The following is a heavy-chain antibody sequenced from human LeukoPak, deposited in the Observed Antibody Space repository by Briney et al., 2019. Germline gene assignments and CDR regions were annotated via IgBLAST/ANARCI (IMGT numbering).Heavy chain of an antibody. CDR1: GGSISSSSYY. CDR3: ARVGYSYGTPVDY. D-gene: IGHD5-18*01. CDR2: IYYSGSI. Sequence: SETLSLTCTVSGGSISSSSYYWGWIRQPPGKGLGWIGSIYYSGSIYYNPSLKSRVTISLDTSKNQFSLKLSSVTAADTAVYYCARVGYSYGTPVDYWGQGTLVTVSS. V-gene: IGHV4-39*01. J-gene: IGHJ4*02.